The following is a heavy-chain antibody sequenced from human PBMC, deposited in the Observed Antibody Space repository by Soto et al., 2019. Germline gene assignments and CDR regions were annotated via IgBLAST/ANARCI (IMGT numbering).Heavy chain of an antibody. Sequence: PSETLSLTCTVSGGSISSYYWSWIRQPAGKGLEWIGRIYTSGSTNYNPSLKSRVTMSEDTSKNQSSLKLSSVTAADTAVYYCARGARGSSWTKYYFDYWGQGTLVTVSS. CDR3: ARGARGSSWTKYYFDY. J-gene: IGHJ4*02. CDR1: GGSISSYY. V-gene: IGHV4-4*07. D-gene: IGHD6-13*01. CDR2: IYTSGST.